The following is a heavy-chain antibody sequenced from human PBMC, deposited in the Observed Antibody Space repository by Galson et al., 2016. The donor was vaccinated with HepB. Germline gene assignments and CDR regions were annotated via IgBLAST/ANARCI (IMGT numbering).Heavy chain of an antibody. CDR1: GFSFSNSG. CDR3: AKDGRSGYPPSYFAGYYFDY. Sequence: SLRLSCAASGFSFSNSGMSWVRQAPGRGLEWVSGITRSGDATHYADFVKGRFTISRDNSKNTLYLQMNSLRAEDTAVYYCAKDGRSGYPPSYFAGYYFDYWGQGTLATVSS. V-gene: IGHV3-23*01. D-gene: IGHD1-26*01. CDR2: ITRSGDAT. J-gene: IGHJ4*02.